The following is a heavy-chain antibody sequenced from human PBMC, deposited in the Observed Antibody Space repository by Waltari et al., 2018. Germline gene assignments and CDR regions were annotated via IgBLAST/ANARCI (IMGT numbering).Heavy chain of an antibody. V-gene: IGHV1-69*02. Sequence: QVQLVQSGAEVKKPGSSVKVSCKASGGTFSSYTISWVRPAPGQGLEWMGRIIPILGIANYAQKFQGRVTITADKSTSTAYMELSSLRSEDTAVYYCARATGRGNIYYYYGMDVWGQGTTVTVSS. J-gene: IGHJ6*02. CDR1: GGTFSSYT. CDR3: ARATGRGNIYYYYGMDV. D-gene: IGHD2-15*01. CDR2: IIPILGIA.